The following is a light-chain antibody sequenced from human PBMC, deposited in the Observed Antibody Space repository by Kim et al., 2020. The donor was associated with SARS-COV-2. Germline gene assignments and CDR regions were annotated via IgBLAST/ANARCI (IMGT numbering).Light chain of an antibody. J-gene: IGLJ2*01. Sequence: LGQTIRFTCQGDSLRSYYISWYQHKPGQAPVLVISGKDNRPSWIPDRFSGSSSGNTASLTITGTPAEDEADYYCNSRDTSDNHLVVFGGGTQLTVL. CDR2: GKD. V-gene: IGLV3-19*01. CDR1: SLRSYY. CDR3: NSRDTSDNHLVV.